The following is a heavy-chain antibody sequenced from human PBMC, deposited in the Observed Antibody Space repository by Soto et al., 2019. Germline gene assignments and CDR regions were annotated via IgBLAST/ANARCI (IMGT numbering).Heavy chain of an antibody. D-gene: IGHD6-13*01. CDR1: GFTFSSYG. Sequence: QVQLVESGGGVVQPGRSLRLSCAASGFTFSSYGMHWVRQAPGKGLEWVAVIWYDGSNKYYADSVKGRLTISRDNSKNWLYLQMNRLRAEDTAVYYCARDRVLGGGQQLVRLAYWGQGTLVTVSS. CDR2: IWYDGSNK. CDR3: ARDRVLGGGQQLVRLAY. J-gene: IGHJ4*02. V-gene: IGHV3-33*01.